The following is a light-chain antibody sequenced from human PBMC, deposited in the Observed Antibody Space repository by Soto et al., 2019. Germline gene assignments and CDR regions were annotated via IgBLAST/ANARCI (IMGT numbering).Light chain of an antibody. J-gene: IGKJ1*01. CDR3: KQYGSSPRT. Sequence: EIVLTQSPGTLSLSPGDRATLSCRASQSVSSNYLAWYQQKPGQAPRLLIYVASIRATGIPDRFSGSGSGADFTLTIRRLEPEDFVVYYCKQYGSSPRTFGQGTKVEIK. CDR2: VAS. CDR1: QSVSSNY. V-gene: IGKV3-20*01.